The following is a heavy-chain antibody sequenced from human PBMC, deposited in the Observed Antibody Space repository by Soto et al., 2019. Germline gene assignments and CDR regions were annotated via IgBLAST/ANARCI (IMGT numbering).Heavy chain of an antibody. J-gene: IGHJ3*01. CDR2: IGTAGDT. Sequence: EVQLVESVGGLVQPGGSLRLSCAASGFTFSSYDMHWVRQATGKGLEWVSAIGTAGDTYYPGSVKGRFTISRENAKNSLYLQMNSLRAGDTAVYYCARESADFWKGWSAFDLWGQGTMVTVSS. V-gene: IGHV3-13*01. CDR3: ARESADFWKGWSAFDL. CDR1: GFTFSSYD. D-gene: IGHD3-3*01.